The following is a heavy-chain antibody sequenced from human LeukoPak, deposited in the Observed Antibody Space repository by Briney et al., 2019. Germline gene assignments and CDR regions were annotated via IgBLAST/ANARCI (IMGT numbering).Heavy chain of an antibody. J-gene: IGHJ5*02. CDR1: GGTFSSYA. V-gene: IGHV1-69*05. Sequence: SVKVSCKASGGTFSSYAISWVRQAPGQGLEWMGGIIPIFGTANYAQKFQGRVTITTDESTSTAYMELSSLRSEDTAVYYCARVLGNSDFWSGYWWFDPWGQGTLVTVSS. CDR2: IIPIFGTA. CDR3: ARVLGNSDFWSGYWWFDP. D-gene: IGHD3-3*01.